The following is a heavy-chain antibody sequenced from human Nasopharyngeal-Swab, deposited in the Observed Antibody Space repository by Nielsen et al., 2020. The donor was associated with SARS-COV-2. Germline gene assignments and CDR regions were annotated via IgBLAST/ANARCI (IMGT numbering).Heavy chain of an antibody. CDR1: GFTFSSYA. CDR3: AKGRYYYGSGSYYFDY. V-gene: IGHV3-23*01. CDR2: ISGSGGST. D-gene: IGHD3-10*01. J-gene: IGHJ4*02. Sequence: GESLKISCAASGFTFSSYAMSWVRQAPGKGLEWVSAISGSGGSTYYADSVKGRFTISRDNSKNTLYLQMNSLRAEDKAVYYCAKGRYYYGSGSYYFDYWGQGTLVTVSS.